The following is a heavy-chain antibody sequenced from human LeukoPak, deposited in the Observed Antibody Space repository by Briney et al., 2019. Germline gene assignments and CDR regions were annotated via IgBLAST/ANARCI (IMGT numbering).Heavy chain of an antibody. V-gene: IGHV3-23*01. CDR2: ISGGGST. CDR1: GFTFSSYA. Sequence: PGGSLRLSCAASGFTFSSYAMSWFRQAPGKGLEWVSAISGGGSTYYADSVKGRFTISRDNSKNTLYLQMNSLRAEDTAVYYCANLDYYDTELDYWGQGTLVTVSS. J-gene: IGHJ4*02. D-gene: IGHD3-22*01. CDR3: ANLDYYDTELDY.